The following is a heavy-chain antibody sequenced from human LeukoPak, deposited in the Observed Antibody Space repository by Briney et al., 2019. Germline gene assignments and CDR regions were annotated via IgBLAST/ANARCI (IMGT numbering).Heavy chain of an antibody. Sequence: GGSLRLSCAASGFTFSSYGMHWVRQAPGKGLEWVAVISYDGSNKYYADSVKGRFTISRDNSKNTLYLQMNSLRAEDTAVYYCAKEGYYYDSSGYNYYYGMDVWGQGTTVPVSS. CDR3: AKEGYYYDSSGYNYYYGMDV. CDR2: ISYDGSNK. V-gene: IGHV3-30*18. J-gene: IGHJ6*02. CDR1: GFTFSSYG. D-gene: IGHD3-22*01.